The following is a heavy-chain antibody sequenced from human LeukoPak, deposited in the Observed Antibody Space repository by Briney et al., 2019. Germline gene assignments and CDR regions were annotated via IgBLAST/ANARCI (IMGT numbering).Heavy chain of an antibody. V-gene: IGHV4-39*01. CDR1: GGSISSSSYY. CDR3: ASSYGSGSYCDY. J-gene: IGHJ4*02. CDR2: IYYSGST. Sequence: SETLSLTCTVSGGSISSSSYYWGWIRQPPGKGLEWIGSIYYSGSTYYNPSLKSRVTISVDTSKNQFSLKLSSVTAADTAVYYCASSYGSGSYCDYWGQGTLVTVSS. D-gene: IGHD3-10*01.